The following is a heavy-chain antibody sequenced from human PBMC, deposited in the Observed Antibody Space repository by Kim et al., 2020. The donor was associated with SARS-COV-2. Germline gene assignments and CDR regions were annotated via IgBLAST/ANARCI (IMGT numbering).Heavy chain of an antibody. CDR1: GFTFSSYG. CDR2: ISYDGSNK. Sequence: GGSLRLSCAASGFTFSSYGMYWVRQAPGKGLEWVAVISYDGSNKYYADSVKGRFTISRDNSKNTLYLQMNSLRAEDTAVYYCAKDRRWEHTGDYYYYGMDVWGQGTTVTVSS. J-gene: IGHJ6*02. CDR3: AKDRRWEHTGDYYYYGMDV. D-gene: IGHD1-26*01. V-gene: IGHV3-30*18.